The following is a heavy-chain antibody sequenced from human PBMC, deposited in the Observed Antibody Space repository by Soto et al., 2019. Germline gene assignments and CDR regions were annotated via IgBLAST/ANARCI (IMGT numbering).Heavy chain of an antibody. CDR1: GFTFSNAW. Sequence: EVQLVESGGGLVKPGGSLRLSCAASGFTFSNAWMSWVRQAPGKGLEWVGRIKSKTDGGTTDYAAPVKGRFTISRDDSKNTLYLQMNSLKTEATAVYYCTTGYCSGGSCFSWGQGTLVTVSS. V-gene: IGHV3-15*01. J-gene: IGHJ4*02. CDR2: IKSKTDGGTT. CDR3: TTGYCSGGSCFS. D-gene: IGHD2-15*01.